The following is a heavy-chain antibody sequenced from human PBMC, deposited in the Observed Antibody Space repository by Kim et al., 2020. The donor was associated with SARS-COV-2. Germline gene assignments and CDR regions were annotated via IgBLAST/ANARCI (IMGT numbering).Heavy chain of an antibody. CDR2: ISSSGTNI. J-gene: IGHJ4*02. CDR1: GFTFSSYG. V-gene: IGHV3-21*01. Sequence: GGSLRLSCAAYGFTFSSYGMNWVRQAPGKGLEWVSSISSSGTNIYYADSVKGRFTISRDNAKNSLYLQMNSLRAEDTAVYYCARGGSPSPYYFDYWGQGT. D-gene: IGHD2-15*01. CDR3: ARGGSPSPYYFDY.